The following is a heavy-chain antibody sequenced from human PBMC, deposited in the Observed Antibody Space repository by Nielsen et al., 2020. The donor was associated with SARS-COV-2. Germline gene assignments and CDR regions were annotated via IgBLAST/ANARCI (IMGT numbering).Heavy chain of an antibody. Sequence: SETLSLTCTVSGGSISSSSFYWGWIRQPPGQGLEWIGSIYYSGSTHYNPSLKSRVTISVDKSKNQFSLKLTSVTAADTAVYFCARDRYDSSGDLGYWGQGTLVTVSS. J-gene: IGHJ4*02. CDR3: ARDRYDSSGDLGY. V-gene: IGHV4-39*07. CDR2: IYYSGST. D-gene: IGHD3-22*01. CDR1: GGSISSSSFY.